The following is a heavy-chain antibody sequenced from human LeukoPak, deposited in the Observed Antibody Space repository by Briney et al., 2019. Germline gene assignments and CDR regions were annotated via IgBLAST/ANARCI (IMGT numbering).Heavy chain of an antibody. CDR1: GFTFSSYS. J-gene: IGHJ4*02. Sequence: GGSLRLSCAASGFTFSSYSMNWVRQAPGKGLEWVSSISSSSSYIYYADSVKGRFTISRDNAKNSLYLQMNSLRAEDTAVYYCASQIVAFFDYWGQGTLVTVSS. CDR2: ISSSSSYI. V-gene: IGHV3-21*01. D-gene: IGHD5-12*01. CDR3: ASQIVAFFDY.